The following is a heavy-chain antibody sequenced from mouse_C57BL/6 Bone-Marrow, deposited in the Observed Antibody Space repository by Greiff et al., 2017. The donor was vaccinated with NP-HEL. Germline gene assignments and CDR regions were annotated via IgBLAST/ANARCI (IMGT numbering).Heavy chain of an antibody. Sequence: EVKLVESGGGLVKPGGSLKLSCAASGFTFSSYAMSWVRQTPEKRLEWVATISDGGSYTYYTDNVKGRFTISRDNAKNNLYLQMSHLKSEDTAMYYCARGYFDYWGQGTTLTVSS. V-gene: IGHV5-4*03. CDR3: ARGYFDY. J-gene: IGHJ2*01. CDR1: GFTFSSYA. CDR2: ISDGGSYT.